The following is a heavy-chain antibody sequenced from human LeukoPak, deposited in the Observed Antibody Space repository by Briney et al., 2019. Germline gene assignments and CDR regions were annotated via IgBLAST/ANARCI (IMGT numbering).Heavy chain of an antibody. CDR3: ARDYDILTGPDY. D-gene: IGHD3-9*01. J-gene: IGHJ4*02. CDR1: GYTLTELS. CDR2: FDPEDGET. Sequence: GASVKVSCKVSGYTLTELSMHWVRQAPGKGLEWMGGFDPEDGETIYAQKFQGRVTMTTDTFTSTAYMELRSLRSDDTAVYYCARDYDILTGPDYWGQGTLVTVSS. V-gene: IGHV1-24*01.